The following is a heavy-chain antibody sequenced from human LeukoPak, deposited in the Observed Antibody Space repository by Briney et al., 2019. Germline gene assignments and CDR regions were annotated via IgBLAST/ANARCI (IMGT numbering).Heavy chain of an antibody. D-gene: IGHD2-2*01. Sequence: SGGSLRLSCAASGFTFSSYAMSWVRQASGKGLEWVSAISGSGGSTYYADSVKGRFTISRDNSKNTLYLQMNSLRAEDTAVYYCAFRLNCSSTSCYPDLYYYYYMDVWGKGTTVTVSS. CDR3: AFRLNCSSTSCYPDLYYYYYMDV. V-gene: IGHV3-23*01. J-gene: IGHJ6*03. CDR2: ISGSGGST. CDR1: GFTFSSYA.